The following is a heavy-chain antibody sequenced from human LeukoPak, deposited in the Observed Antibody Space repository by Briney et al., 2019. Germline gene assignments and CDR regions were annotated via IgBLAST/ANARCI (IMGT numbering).Heavy chain of an antibody. D-gene: IGHD4-17*01. V-gene: IGHV4-34*01. CDR2: INHSGST. CDR1: GGSFSGYY. Sequence: RPSETLSLTCAVYGGSFSGYYWSWIRQPPGKGLEWIGEINHSGSTNYNPSLKSRVTISVDTSKNQFSLKLSSVTAADTAVYYCTRKATTGPTKAAFDVWGQGTMVTVSS. CDR3: TRKATTGPTKAAFDV. J-gene: IGHJ3*01.